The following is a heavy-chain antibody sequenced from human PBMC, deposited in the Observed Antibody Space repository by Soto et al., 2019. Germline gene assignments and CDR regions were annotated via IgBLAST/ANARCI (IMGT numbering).Heavy chain of an antibody. CDR3: ARQRSRDNFDY. Sequence: SETLSLTCTVSGCSISSYYWSWIRQPPGKGLEWIGYIYYSGSTNYNPSLKSRVTISVDTSKNQFSLKLSSVTAADTAVYYCARQRSRDNFDYWGQGTLVTVSS. CDR2: IYYSGST. V-gene: IGHV4-59*08. J-gene: IGHJ4*02. CDR1: GCSISSYY. D-gene: IGHD2-2*01.